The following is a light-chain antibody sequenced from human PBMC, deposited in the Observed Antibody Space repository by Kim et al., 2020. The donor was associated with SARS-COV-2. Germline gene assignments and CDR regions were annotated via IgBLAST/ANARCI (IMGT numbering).Light chain of an antibody. CDR2: EVN. CDR3: CSYAGSNVV. CDR1: SSDVGSYDL. V-gene: IGLV2-23*02. Sequence: PGQSIIISCTGTSSDVGSYDLVAWYQQHPGKAPKLMIFEVNKRPSGVSNRFSGSKSDNTASLTISGLQAEDEADYYCCSYAGSNVVFGGGTQLTVL. J-gene: IGLJ2*01.